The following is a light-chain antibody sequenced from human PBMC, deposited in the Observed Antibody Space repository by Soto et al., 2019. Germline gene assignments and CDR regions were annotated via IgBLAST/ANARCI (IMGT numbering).Light chain of an antibody. CDR1: QSISDW. CDR2: KAS. CDR3: QQYNSYWT. J-gene: IGKJ1*01. V-gene: IGKV1-5*03. Sequence: DIQITQSPSTLSASVGDGVIITCRASQSISDWLAWYQQKPGKAPRLLIYKASSLESGVPSRFSGSGSGTEFTLTISSLQPDDVATYYCQQYNSYWTFGQGTKVEI.